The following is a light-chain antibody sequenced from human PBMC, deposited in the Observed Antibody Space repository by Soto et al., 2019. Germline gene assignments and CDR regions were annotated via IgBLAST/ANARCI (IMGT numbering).Light chain of an antibody. CDR3: EAWDSSLNVYV. CDR1: ASNIGNDY. Sequence: QSVLTQPPSVSAAPGHKVTISCSGTASNIGNDYVSWYQQLPGEAPQLLIYDNNRRPSGIPDRFSGSRSDTSATLGITGLQTGDEADYYCEAWDSSLNVYVFGTGTKVTVL. V-gene: IGLV1-51*01. J-gene: IGLJ1*01. CDR2: DNN.